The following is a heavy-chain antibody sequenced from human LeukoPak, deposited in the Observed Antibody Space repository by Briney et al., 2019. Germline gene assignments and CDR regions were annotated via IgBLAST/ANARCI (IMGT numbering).Heavy chain of an antibody. J-gene: IGHJ4*02. Sequence: SETLSLTCTVSGGSMRNSYWSWIRPPAGKGLEWVGRLFTTGSTNYNPSLKSRVTMSIDTSKNQFSLKMTSVTAADTAVYYCARGYSSGRIDYWGRGTLVTVSS. CDR3: ARGYSSGRIDY. CDR2: LFTTGST. CDR1: GGSMRNSY. V-gene: IGHV4-4*07. D-gene: IGHD6-19*01.